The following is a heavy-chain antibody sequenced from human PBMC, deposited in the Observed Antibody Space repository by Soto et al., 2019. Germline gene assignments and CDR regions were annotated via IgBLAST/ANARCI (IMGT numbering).Heavy chain of an antibody. J-gene: IGHJ4*02. CDR3: ARVRGTAGKRYFDY. CDR2: TYYSGST. D-gene: IGHD6-13*01. Sequence: SETLSLTCTVSGGSMIAYYWNWMRQPPGKGLQWIGYTYYSGSTTYNPSPKSRVTISVDSSKNQFSLKLDSVTPADTAVYYCARVRGTAGKRYFDYWGPGTLVTVSS. CDR1: GGSMIAYY. V-gene: IGHV4-59*01.